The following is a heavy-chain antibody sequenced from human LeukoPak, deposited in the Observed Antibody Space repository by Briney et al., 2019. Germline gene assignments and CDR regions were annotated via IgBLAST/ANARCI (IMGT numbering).Heavy chain of an antibody. CDR1: GFTFSNCG. CDR2: IWDDGNNK. J-gene: IGHJ4*02. V-gene: IGHV3-33*01. D-gene: IGHD5-12*01. Sequence: GGSLRLSCAASGFTFSNCGMHWVRQAPGKGLEWVAIIWDDGNNKYYADSVKGRFTISRDNSKNTLYLQMNSLRAEDTAVYYCATGYSDYDSAARFDYWGQGTLVTVSS. CDR3: ATGYSDYDSAARFDY.